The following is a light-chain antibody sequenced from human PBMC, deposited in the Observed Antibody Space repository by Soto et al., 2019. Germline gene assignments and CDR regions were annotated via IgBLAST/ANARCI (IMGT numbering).Light chain of an antibody. CDR2: KAS. CDR1: HSISSW. V-gene: IGKV1-5*03. Sequence: DIQMTQSPSTLSASVGDRVTITCRASHSISSWLAWYQQKPGKAPKLLIYKASSLESGVPSRFSGSGSGTEFTLTISSLQPDDFASYYCQQYNSVPTFGQGTKVEIK. J-gene: IGKJ1*01. CDR3: QQYNSVPT.